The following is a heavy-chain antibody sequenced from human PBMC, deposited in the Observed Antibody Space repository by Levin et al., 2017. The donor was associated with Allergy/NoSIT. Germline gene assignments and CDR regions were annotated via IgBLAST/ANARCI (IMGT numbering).Heavy chain of an antibody. Sequence: GESLKISCAASGFTFSNYWMHWVRQAPGKGLVWVSRIKTDGSSTTYADSVKGRFTISRDNAKNTLYLQMNSLRAEDTAVYYCARDAYYASSGYYNPWGQGTLVTVSS. D-gene: IGHD3-22*01. CDR1: GFTFSNYW. J-gene: IGHJ5*02. CDR3: ARDAYYASSGYYNP. V-gene: IGHV3-74*03. CDR2: IKTDGSST.